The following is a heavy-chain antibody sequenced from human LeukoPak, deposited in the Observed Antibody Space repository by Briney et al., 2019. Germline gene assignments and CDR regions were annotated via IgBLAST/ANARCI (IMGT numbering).Heavy chain of an antibody. D-gene: IGHD3-16*02. CDR1: GFIFSDYA. CDR3: ARDRLGELSLMFDY. V-gene: IGHV3-30-3*01. CDR2: ISYDGSNK. Sequence: GGSLRLSCVISGFIFSDYAMHWVRQAPGKGLEWVAVISYDGSNKYYADSVKGRFTISRDNSKNTLYLQMNSLRAEDTAVYYCARDRLGELSLMFDYWGQGTLVTVSS. J-gene: IGHJ4*02.